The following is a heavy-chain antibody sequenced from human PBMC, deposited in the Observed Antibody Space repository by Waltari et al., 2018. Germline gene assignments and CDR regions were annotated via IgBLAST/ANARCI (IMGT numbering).Heavy chain of an antibody. J-gene: IGHJ4*02. V-gene: IGHV1-8*01. CDR1: GYTFTSYD. CDR3: AGRLSARRGWAMMMAVAY. Sequence: QVQLVQSGAEVKKPGASVKVSCKASGYTFTSYDINWVRQATGQGLEWMGWINPNSVNTGYAQKFQGRVTMTRNTSIITAYMELSSLRSEDTAVYYCAGRLSARRGWAMMMAVAYWGQGTLVTVSS. D-gene: IGHD3-22*01. CDR2: INPNSVNT.